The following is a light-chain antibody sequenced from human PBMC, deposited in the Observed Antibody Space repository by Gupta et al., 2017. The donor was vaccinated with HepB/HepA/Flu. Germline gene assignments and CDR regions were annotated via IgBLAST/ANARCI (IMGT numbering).Light chain of an antibody. Sequence: QSALTQPPSASGSPGQSVTISCTGTSSDIGDYNYVSWYQQHPGKAPKLMIHEVSKRPSGVPDRFSGSKSGYTASLTVSGLQGEDEADYYCSSYAGSNNLVFGGGTKL. CDR1: SSDIGDYNY. J-gene: IGLJ2*01. CDR2: EVS. V-gene: IGLV2-8*01. CDR3: SSYAGSNNLV.